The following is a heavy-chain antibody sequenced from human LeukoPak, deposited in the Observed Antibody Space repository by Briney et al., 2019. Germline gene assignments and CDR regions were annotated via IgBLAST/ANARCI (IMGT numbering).Heavy chain of an antibody. CDR3: ATSPPYCSGGSCYSQLYFDY. Sequence: EGSLRLSCAASGFTVSSNYMSWVRQAPGKGLEWVSVIYSGGNTYYADSVKGRFTISRDNSKNTLYLQMNSLRAEDTAVYYCATSPPYCSGGSCYSQLYFDYWGQGTLVTVSS. D-gene: IGHD2-15*01. J-gene: IGHJ4*02. CDR1: GFTVSSNY. CDR2: IYSGGNT. V-gene: IGHV3-66*01.